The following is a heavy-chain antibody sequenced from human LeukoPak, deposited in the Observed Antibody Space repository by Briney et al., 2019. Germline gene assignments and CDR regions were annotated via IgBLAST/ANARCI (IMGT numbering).Heavy chain of an antibody. CDR1: GYTFTSYG. Sequence: ASVKVSCKASGYTFTSYGISWVRQAPGQGLEWMGWISAYNGNTNYAQKLQGRVTMTTDTSTSTAYMELRSLRSDDMAVYYCARVSYYDILTGYGWFDPWGQGTLVTVSS. V-gene: IGHV1-18*03. D-gene: IGHD3-9*01. J-gene: IGHJ5*02. CDR3: ARVSYYDILTGYGWFDP. CDR2: ISAYNGNT.